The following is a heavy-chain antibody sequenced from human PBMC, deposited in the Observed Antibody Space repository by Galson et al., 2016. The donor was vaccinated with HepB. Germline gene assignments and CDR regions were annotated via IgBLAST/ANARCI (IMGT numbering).Heavy chain of an antibody. D-gene: IGHD3-16*01. V-gene: IGHV3-23*01. CDR3: ARLKYQLTSLGFAAYVS. CDR2: ISGSGGST. J-gene: IGHJ3*02. Sequence: SLRLSCAASGFTFSSYAMSWVRQAPGKGLEWVSAISGSGGSTYYADSVKGRFTTSRDNSKNTLFLQMGSLRAEDMAVYYCARLKYQLTSLGFAAYVSWGQATTVTVSS. CDR1: GFTFSSYA.